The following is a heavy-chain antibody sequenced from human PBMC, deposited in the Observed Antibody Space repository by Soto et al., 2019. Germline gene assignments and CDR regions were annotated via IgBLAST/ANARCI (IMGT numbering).Heavy chain of an antibody. J-gene: IGHJ6*02. CDR2: ISSSIGST. CDR1: GFTFSDYY. Sequence: GGSLRLSCAASGFTFSDYYMSWIRQAPGKGLEYISYISSSIGSTNYADSVKGRFTISRDNAKNSLYLQMSSLRAEDTAVYYCARDRGGYDRLYYYHGMDVWGQGTRVTVSS. V-gene: IGHV3-11*06. D-gene: IGHD5-12*01. CDR3: ARDRGGYDRLYYYHGMDV.